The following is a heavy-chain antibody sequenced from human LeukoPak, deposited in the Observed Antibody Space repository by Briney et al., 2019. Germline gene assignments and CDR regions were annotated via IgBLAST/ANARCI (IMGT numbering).Heavy chain of an antibody. Sequence: ASVKVSCKASGYTFTNYYIHWVRQAPGQGLDWMGTINPSVGTTRSAQGRVTLTRDTSTNTVYMELSTLRSEDTAVYYSARSVFPYYSGSGSPYNVDVRRNSCFDFWGQGTLVTVSS. CDR3: ARSVFPYYSGSGSPYNVDVRRNSCFDF. D-gene: IGHD3-10*01. CDR2: INPSVGTT. CDR1: GYTFTNYY. J-gene: IGHJ4*02. V-gene: IGHV1-46*01.